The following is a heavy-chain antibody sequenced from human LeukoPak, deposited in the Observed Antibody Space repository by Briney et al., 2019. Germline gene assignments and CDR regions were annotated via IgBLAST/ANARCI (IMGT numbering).Heavy chain of an antibody. D-gene: IGHD5/OR15-5a*01. J-gene: IGHJ4*02. CDR2: IYYSGST. CDR1: GGSISSSSYY. Sequence: PSETLSLTCTVSGGSISSSSYYWGWIRQPPGKGLEWIGSIYYSGSTYYNPSLKSRVTISVDTSKNQFSLKLSSVTAADTAVYYCARGSTLSFDHWGQGTLVTVSS. V-gene: IGHV4-39*07. CDR3: ARGSTLSFDH.